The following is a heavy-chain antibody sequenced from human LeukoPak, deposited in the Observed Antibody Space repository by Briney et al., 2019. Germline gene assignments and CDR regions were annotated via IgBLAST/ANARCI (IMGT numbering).Heavy chain of an antibody. CDR2: INPSDGSA. CDR3: AREEPDYDTSGYPFFDP. V-gene: IGHV1-46*01. Sequence: ASVKVSCKASGYTFMHFGISWVRQAPGQGLEWMGIINPSDGSANYPQNFQGRITMTRDTSTSTVYMELLSLRSDDTGMYYCAREEPDYDTSGYPFFDPWGQGTLVTVSS. CDR1: GYTFMHFG. D-gene: IGHD3-22*01. J-gene: IGHJ5*02.